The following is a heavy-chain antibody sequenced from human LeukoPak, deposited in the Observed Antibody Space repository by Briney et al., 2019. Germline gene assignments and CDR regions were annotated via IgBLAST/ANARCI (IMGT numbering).Heavy chain of an antibody. CDR1: GYTFTSYD. J-gene: IGHJ6*03. D-gene: IGHD3-3*01. CDR2: MNPNSGNT. Sequence: ASVKVSCKASGYTFTSYDINWVRQATGQGLEWMGWMNPNSGNTGYAQKFQGRVTITRSTPTSTAYMELSSLRSEDTAVYYCARVGYPFWSGYSYYYYYMDVWGKGTTVTVSS. CDR3: ARVGYPFWSGYSYYYYYMDV. V-gene: IGHV1-8*03.